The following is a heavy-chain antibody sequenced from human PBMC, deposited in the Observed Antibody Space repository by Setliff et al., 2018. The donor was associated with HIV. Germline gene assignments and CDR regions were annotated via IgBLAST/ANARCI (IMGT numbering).Heavy chain of an antibody. Sequence: GESLKISCKGSGYSFTSYWIGWVRQMPGKGLEWMGIIYPGDSDTRYSPSFQGQVTISADKSISTAYLQWSSLKASDTAMYYCARGNYDILTGYIGYYDYWGQGALVTVSS. V-gene: IGHV5-51*01. CDR2: IYPGDSDT. J-gene: IGHJ4*02. CDR1: GYSFTSYW. D-gene: IGHD3-9*01. CDR3: ARGNYDILTGYIGYYDY.